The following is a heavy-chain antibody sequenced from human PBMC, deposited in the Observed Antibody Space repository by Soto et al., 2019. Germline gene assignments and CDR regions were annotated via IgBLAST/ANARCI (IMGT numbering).Heavy chain of an antibody. J-gene: IGHJ4*02. Sequence: QVHLVQSGAEVKQPGSSVRVSCKASGGSFSSYVISWVRQAPGQGLEWMGGIIPMFGTANYEQRFQGRLTITTDTSTNTAYLQLRSLRSDDTAVYFCARARMYSGAHHDYWGQGTLVTVSS. V-gene: IGHV1-69*06. CDR2: IIPMFGTA. CDR1: GGSFSSYV. CDR3: ARARMYSGAHHDY. D-gene: IGHD1-26*01.